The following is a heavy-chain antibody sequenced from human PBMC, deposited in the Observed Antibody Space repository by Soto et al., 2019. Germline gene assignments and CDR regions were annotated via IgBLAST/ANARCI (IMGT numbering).Heavy chain of an antibody. CDR2: MYYSGST. V-gene: IGHV4-59*01. J-gene: IGHJ3*01. CDR3: ARGSLSTVTANAFDV. CDR1: GGSISDFY. D-gene: IGHD2-21*02. Sequence: QVQLQESGPGLVKPSETLSLTCTVSGGSISDFYWSWIRQPPGKALEWIGYGYMYYSGSTYYNPSLEGRVSISVDPSSNQFSLRLSSVTAADTVVYFCARGSLSTVTANAFDVWGPGAPVTVSS.